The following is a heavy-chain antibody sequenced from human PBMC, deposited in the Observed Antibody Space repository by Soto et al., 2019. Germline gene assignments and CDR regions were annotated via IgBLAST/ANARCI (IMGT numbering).Heavy chain of an antibody. J-gene: IGHJ4*02. D-gene: IGHD5-12*01. CDR1: GLTLTTNY. CDR3: ARHISGYDPYFDY. Sequence: EVQLVESGGGLVQPGGSLRLSCVASGLTLTTNYMSWVRQAPGKGLEWLSSIYRGGSTYYADAVQGRFTMSRHHPENTLYLQLNSLRAEDTAVYYCARHISGYDPYFDYWGQGTLVTVSS. V-gene: IGHV3-53*04. CDR2: IYRGGST.